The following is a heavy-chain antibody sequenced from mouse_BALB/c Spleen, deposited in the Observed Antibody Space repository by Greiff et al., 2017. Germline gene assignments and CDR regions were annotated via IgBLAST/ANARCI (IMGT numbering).Heavy chain of an antibody. Sequence: QVQLQQSGAELVKPGASAKLSCKASGYTFTSYYMYWVKQRPGQGLEWIGEINPSNGGTNFNEKFKSKATLTVDKSSSTAYMQLSSLTSEDSAVYYCTRGGYYAMDYWGQGTSVAVSS. CDR3: TRGGYYAMDY. J-gene: IGHJ4*01. CDR1: GYTFTSYY. V-gene: IGHV1S81*02. CDR2: INPSNGGT. D-gene: IGHD1-1*02.